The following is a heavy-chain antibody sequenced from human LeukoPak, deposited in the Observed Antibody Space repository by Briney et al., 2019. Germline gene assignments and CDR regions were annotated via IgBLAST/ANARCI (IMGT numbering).Heavy chain of an antibody. D-gene: IGHD6-19*01. Sequence: GGSLRLSCAASGFTFSSHAMNWVRQAPGKGLEWVSNISGRGGSTYYAESVKGRFTISRDNSKNTLYLQMNSLRAEDTAVYYCAKSVGGTGDPVDYWGQGTLVIVSA. J-gene: IGHJ4*02. CDR2: ISGRGGST. V-gene: IGHV3-23*01. CDR3: AKSVGGTGDPVDY. CDR1: GFTFSSHA.